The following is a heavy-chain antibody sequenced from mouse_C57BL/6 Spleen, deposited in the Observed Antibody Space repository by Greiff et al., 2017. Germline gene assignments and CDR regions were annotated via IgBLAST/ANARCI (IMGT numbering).Heavy chain of an antibody. CDR3: ARYAYYFDY. Sequence: EVQLHQSGPELVKPGASVKISCKASGYTFTDYYLNWVKQSHGKSLEWIGDINPNNGGTSYNQKFKGKATLTVDKSSSTAYMELRSLTSEDSAVYYCARYAYYFDYWGQGTTLTVSS. CDR2: INPNNGGT. V-gene: IGHV1-26*01. CDR1: GYTFTDYY. J-gene: IGHJ2*01.